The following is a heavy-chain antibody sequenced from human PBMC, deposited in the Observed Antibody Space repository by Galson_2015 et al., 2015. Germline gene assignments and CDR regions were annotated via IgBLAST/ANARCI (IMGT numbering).Heavy chain of an antibody. V-gene: IGHV3-33*01. CDR2: IWYDGSNK. J-gene: IGHJ4*02. CDR3: ARVFGSGWYHTDY. CDR1: GFSFSSYG. D-gene: IGHD6-19*01. Sequence: SLRLSCAASGFSFSSYGMHWVRQAPGKGLEWVAVIWYDGSNKYHADSVKGRFTISRDNPKNTLYLQMNSLRAEDTAVYYCARVFGSGWYHTDYWGRGTLVTVSS.